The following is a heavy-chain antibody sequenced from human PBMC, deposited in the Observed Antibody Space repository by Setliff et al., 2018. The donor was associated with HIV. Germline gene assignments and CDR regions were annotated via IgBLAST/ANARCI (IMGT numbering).Heavy chain of an antibody. CDR3: ARDRMSSGYTAAFEI. CDR1: GGSISSHY. J-gene: IGHJ3*02. V-gene: IGHV4-59*11. CDR2: IYYSGST. Sequence: SETLSLTCTVSGGSISSHYWSWIRQPPGKGLEWIGYIYYSGSTRYNPSLKSRVTMSVDTSKNHFSLNLRSVTAADTAVYYCARDRMSSGYTAAFEIWGQGTVVTVS. D-gene: IGHD3-22*01.